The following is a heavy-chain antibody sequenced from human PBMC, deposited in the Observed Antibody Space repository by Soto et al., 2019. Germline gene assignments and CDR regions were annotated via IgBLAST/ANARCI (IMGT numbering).Heavy chain of an antibody. CDR1: GGTFSSYT. D-gene: IGHD6-19*01. J-gene: IGHJ6*02. Sequence: QVQLVQSGAEVKKPGSSVKVSCKASGGTFSSYTISWVRQAPGQGLEWMGRIIPILGIANYAQKFQGRVTIPADTPTSTASLALSSLRSEDPAVYSCATIGFVGIAVAGTDRPYYYGMDVWGQGTTVTVSS. V-gene: IGHV1-69*02. CDR2: IIPILGIA. CDR3: ATIGFVGIAVAGTDRPYYYGMDV.